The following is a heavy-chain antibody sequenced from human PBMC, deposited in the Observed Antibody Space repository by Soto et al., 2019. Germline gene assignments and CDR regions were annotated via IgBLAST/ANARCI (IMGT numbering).Heavy chain of an antibody. CDR3: AHFLLGSTFVRGVTFNY. J-gene: IGHJ4*02. CDR1: GFSLDSTAVG. D-gene: IGHD3-10*01. CDR2: IYWDGDK. Sequence: QITLNEAGPTLVKPMQTLTLTCNFSGFSLDSTAVGVGWLRQPPGKALECLALIYWDGDKRYNPSLTNRVIITKDTSKNQVVLTMTDMAPADTGTYFCAHFLLGSTFVRGVTFNYWGQGVLVTVSS. V-gene: IGHV2-5*02.